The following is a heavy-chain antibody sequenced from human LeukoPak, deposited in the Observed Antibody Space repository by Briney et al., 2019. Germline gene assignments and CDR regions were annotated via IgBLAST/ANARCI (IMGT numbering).Heavy chain of an antibody. Sequence: GGSLRLSCAASGFTFSDYYMSWIRQAPGKGLEWVSYISSSSSYTNYADSVMGRFTISRDNAKNSLYLQMNSLRAEDTAVYYCARDSLRYFDWLHDAFDIWGQGTMVTVSS. CDR2: ISSSSSYT. D-gene: IGHD3-9*01. CDR3: ARDSLRYFDWLHDAFDI. V-gene: IGHV3-11*06. CDR1: GFTFSDYY. J-gene: IGHJ3*02.